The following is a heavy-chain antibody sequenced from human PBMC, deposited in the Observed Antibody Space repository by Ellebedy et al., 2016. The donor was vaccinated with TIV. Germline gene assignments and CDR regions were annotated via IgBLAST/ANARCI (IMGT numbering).Heavy chain of an antibody. D-gene: IGHD6-19*01. Sequence: GGSLRLXCAASGFTFSSHWMSWVRQAPGKRLEWVANVKQDGSEKNYVDSVKGRFTISRDNAKNSLYLQVSSLRAEDTAVYYCAGGSGWLIDYWGQGTLVTVSS. CDR2: VKQDGSEK. CDR3: AGGSGWLIDY. V-gene: IGHV3-7*04. J-gene: IGHJ4*02. CDR1: GFTFSSHW.